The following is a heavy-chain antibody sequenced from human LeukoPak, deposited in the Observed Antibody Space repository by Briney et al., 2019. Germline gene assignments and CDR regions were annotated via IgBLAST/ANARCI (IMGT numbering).Heavy chain of an antibody. J-gene: IGHJ5*02. Sequence: SETLSLTCTVSGGSISSYYWSWIRQPPGKGLEWIGYIYYSGSTNYNPSLKSRVTISVDTSKNQFSLKLSSVTAADTAVYYCARGRPSAYDFWSGYYRRPYNWFDPWGQGTLVTVSS. CDR3: ARGRPSAYDFWSGYYRRPYNWFDP. CDR2: IYYSGST. V-gene: IGHV4-59*12. CDR1: GGSISSYY. D-gene: IGHD3-3*01.